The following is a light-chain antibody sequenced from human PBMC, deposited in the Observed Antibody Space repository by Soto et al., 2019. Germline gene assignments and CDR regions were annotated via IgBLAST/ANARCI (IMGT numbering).Light chain of an antibody. Sequence: QSVLTQPASVSGSSGQSITISCSGTNSDVGRYDYVSWYQQHPGKAPKLIVYDVTERPSGVPDRFSGSKSGNTASLTISGLQAEDEADYSCCSFAGSYSYVFGTGTRSPS. V-gene: IGLV2-11*01. J-gene: IGLJ1*01. CDR2: DVT. CDR1: NSDVGRYDY. CDR3: CSFAGSYSYV.